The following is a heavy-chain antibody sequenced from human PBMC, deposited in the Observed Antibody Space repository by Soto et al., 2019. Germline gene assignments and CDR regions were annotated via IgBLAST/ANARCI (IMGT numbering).Heavy chain of an antibody. CDR3: AALSGYIYGYFMY. CDR1: GFPFGSFA. V-gene: IGHV3-23*01. D-gene: IGHD5-18*01. J-gene: IGHJ4*02. CDR2: LSGSGDRT. Sequence: GVLRLSCAASGFPFGSFAMSWVRQAPGKGLEWVSTLSGSGDRTYYADSVKGRFTISRDNSKNTLYLQMNSLRAEDTAVYYCAALSGYIYGYFMYWGQGTLVTVSS.